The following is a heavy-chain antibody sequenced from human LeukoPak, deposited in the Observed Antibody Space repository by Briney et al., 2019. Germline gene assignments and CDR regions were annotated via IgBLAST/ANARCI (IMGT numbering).Heavy chain of an antibody. CDR3: ARHFFDTSGRKSFEH. J-gene: IGHJ1*01. D-gene: IGHD3-22*01. CDR1: GGSISSSSYY. V-gene: IGHV4-39*07. CDR2: IYYSGST. Sequence: SETLSLTCTVSGGSISSSSYYWGWIRQPPGKGLEWIGSIYYSGSTYYNPSLKSRVTISVDTSKNQFSLKLSSVTAADTAVYYCARHFFDTSGRKSFEHWGQGTLVTVSS.